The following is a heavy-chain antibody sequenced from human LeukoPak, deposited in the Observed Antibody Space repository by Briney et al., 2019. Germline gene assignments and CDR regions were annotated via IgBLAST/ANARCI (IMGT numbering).Heavy chain of an antibody. CDR3: ARGGPWNDAFDV. V-gene: IGHV1-18*01. CDR2: INTDNGNT. J-gene: IGHJ3*01. CDR1: GYTFINYG. Sequence: ASVTVSCKASGYTFINYGITWVRQAPGQGLDLMGWINTDNGNTYYEQKIQGRVTMTADTSTRTGYMELRSLRSDDTAVYYCARGGPWNDAFDVWGQGTMVTVS. D-gene: IGHD1-1*01.